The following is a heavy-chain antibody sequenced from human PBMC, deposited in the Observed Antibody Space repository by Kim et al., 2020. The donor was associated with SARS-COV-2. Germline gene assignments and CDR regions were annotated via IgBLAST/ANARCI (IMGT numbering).Heavy chain of an antibody. CDR3: ARGGRGGYSGYGLFDY. J-gene: IGHJ4*02. V-gene: IGHV1-3*01. Sequence: ASVKVSCKASGYTFTSYALHWVRQAPGQRLEWMGWLNAGNGNTKYSQKFQGRVTITRDTSASTAYMELSSLRSEDTAVYYCARGGRGGYSGYGLFDYWGQGNLVTVAS. CDR2: LNAGNGNT. D-gene: IGHD5-12*01. CDR1: GYTFTSYA.